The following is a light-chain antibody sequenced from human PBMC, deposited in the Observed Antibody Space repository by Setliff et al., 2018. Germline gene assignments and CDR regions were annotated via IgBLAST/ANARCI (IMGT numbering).Light chain of an antibody. CDR1: SSNIGNNY. Sequence: QSALTQPPSVSAAPGQKVTISCSGSSSNIGNNYVSWYQQLPGTAPKLLIYDNNKRPSGIPDRFSGSNSGTSATLGITGLQTGDEADYYCGTWDSSLSAVVFGGGTK. J-gene: IGLJ2*01. CDR2: DNN. CDR3: GTWDSSLSAVV. V-gene: IGLV1-51*01.